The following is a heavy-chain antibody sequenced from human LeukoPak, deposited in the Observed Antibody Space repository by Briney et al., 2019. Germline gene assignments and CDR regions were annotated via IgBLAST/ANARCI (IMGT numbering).Heavy chain of an antibody. CDR1: GYTFTGYY. V-gene: IGHV1-2*02. CDR2: INPNSGGT. CDR3: ARDLDMTTVTGAFDI. J-gene: IGHJ3*02. D-gene: IGHD4-17*01. Sequence: ALVKVSCKASGYTFTGYYMNWVRQAPGQGLEWMGWINPNSGGTNYAQKFQGRVTMTTDTSISTAYMELSRLRSDDTAVYYCARDLDMTTVTGAFDIWGQGTMVTVSS.